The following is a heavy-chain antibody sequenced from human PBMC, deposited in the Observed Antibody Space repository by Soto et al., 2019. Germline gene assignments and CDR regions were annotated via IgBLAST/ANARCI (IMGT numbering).Heavy chain of an antibody. J-gene: IGHJ6*02. CDR3: ARVRDIVVPYYYYGMDV. CDR2: INAGNGNT. Sequence: QVQLVQSGAEVKKPGASVKVSCEASGYTFTSYAMHWVRQAPGQRLEWMGWINAGNGNTKYSQKFQGRVTITRDTSASTAYMELSSLRSEDTAVYYCARVRDIVVPYYYYGMDVWGQGTTVTVSS. CDR1: GYTFTSYA. D-gene: IGHD5-12*01. V-gene: IGHV1-3*01.